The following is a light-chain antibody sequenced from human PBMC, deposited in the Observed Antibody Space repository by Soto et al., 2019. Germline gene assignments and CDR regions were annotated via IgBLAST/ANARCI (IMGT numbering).Light chain of an antibody. Sequence: SVLTQPASVSGSPGQTITISCTGTSSDIGGYNAVPWYQHHPGKAPKRIIYDVTHRPSGVSDRFSASTSGNTASLTISGLQAEDEADYYSNSFGVSHLYVFGTGTKATVL. CDR1: SSDIGGYNA. V-gene: IGLV2-14*01. J-gene: IGLJ1*01. CDR3: NSFGVSHLYV. CDR2: DVT.